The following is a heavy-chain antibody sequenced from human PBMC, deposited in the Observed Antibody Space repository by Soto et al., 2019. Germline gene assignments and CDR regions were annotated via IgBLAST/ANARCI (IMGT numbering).Heavy chain of an antibody. J-gene: IGHJ4*02. CDR2: IYPADSDT. Sequence: PGESLKISCKGSGYSFTNYWIGWVRQMPGKGLEWMGVIYPADSDTRYSPSFQGQVTFSADKSISTAYLQWTSLKASDTAMYYCARRGYSGYDWHFDYWGQGTLVTVSS. D-gene: IGHD5-12*01. V-gene: IGHV5-51*01. CDR3: ARRGYSGYDWHFDY. CDR1: GYSFTNYW.